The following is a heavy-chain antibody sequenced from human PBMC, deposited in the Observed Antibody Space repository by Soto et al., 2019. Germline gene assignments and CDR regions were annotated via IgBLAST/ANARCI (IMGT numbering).Heavy chain of an antibody. CDR2: ITWNSGHI. CDR3: AKGRSSMIVVVMDY. CDR1: GFNFDDSA. D-gene: IGHD3-22*01. Sequence: SCVASGFNFDDSAMNWVRQVPGKGLEWVSGITWNSGHILYADSVKGRFTISRDNAKKSLYLELNSLRPEDTALYYCAKGRSSMIVVVMDYWGQGTPVTVSS. V-gene: IGHV3-9*01. J-gene: IGHJ4*02.